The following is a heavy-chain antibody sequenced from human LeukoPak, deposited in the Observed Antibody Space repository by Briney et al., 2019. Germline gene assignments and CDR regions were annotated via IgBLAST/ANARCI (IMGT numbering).Heavy chain of an antibody. Sequence: GRSLRLSCAASGFTFDDYAMHWVRQAPGKGLEWVSGISWNSGSIGYADSVKGRFTISRDNAKNSLYLQMNSLRAEDTASYYCAKTPDYGDDYYFDYWGQGTLVTVSS. D-gene: IGHD4-17*01. CDR3: AKTPDYGDDYYFDY. CDR1: GFTFDDYA. V-gene: IGHV3-9*01. CDR2: ISWNSGSI. J-gene: IGHJ4*02.